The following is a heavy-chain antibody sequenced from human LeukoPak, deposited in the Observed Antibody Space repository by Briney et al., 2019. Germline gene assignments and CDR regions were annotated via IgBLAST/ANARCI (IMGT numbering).Heavy chain of an antibody. V-gene: IGHV3-48*02. Sequence: GGSLRLSCAASGFTFSTYSMNWVRQAPAKGLEWVSYISSSSSTLYYADSVKGRFTISRDNAKNSLYLQMDSLRDEDTAVYFCAADDSGWYGFDYWGQGTLVTVSS. CDR3: AADDSGWYGFDY. D-gene: IGHD6-19*01. CDR1: GFTFSTYS. J-gene: IGHJ4*02. CDR2: ISSSSSTL.